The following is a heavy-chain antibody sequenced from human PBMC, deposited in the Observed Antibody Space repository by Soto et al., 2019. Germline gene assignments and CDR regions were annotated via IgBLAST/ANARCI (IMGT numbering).Heavy chain of an antibody. J-gene: IGHJ4*02. CDR2: ISSNGGTT. CDR1: GFTFNNYD. Sequence: EVQLAESGGNMVQPGGPLRLSCVASGFTFNNYDMHWVRQAPGKGLEYVSSISSNGGTTYYGNSVKGRFTISRDNSKNTLYLKMGSLRPEDMAVYYCVRRVSGNYDYWGQGTLVTVSS. V-gene: IGHV3-64*01. D-gene: IGHD1-7*01. CDR3: VRRVSGNYDY.